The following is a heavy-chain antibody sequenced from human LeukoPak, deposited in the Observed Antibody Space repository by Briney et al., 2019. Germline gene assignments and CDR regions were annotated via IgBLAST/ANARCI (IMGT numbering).Heavy chain of an antibody. Sequence: SETLSLTCTVSGGSITNNYWAWIRQPPGKGLEWIGSIYYSGSTYYNPSLKSRVTMSVDTSKNQFSLKLSSVTAADTAVYYCASGSPFYGMDVWGQGTLVTVSS. CDR1: GGSITNNY. CDR3: ASGSPFYGMDV. J-gene: IGHJ6*02. D-gene: IGHD6-25*01. CDR2: IYYSGST. V-gene: IGHV4-39*07.